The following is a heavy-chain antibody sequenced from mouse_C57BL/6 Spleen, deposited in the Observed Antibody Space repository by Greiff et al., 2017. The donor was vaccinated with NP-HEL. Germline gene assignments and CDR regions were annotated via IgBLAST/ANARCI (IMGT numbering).Heavy chain of an antibody. CDR3: ARGGKYYGSRKGYYYAMDY. V-gene: IGHV1-55*01. Sequence: VQLQQPGAELVKPGASVKMSCKASGYTFTSYWITWVKQRPGQGLEWIGDIYPGSGSTNYNEKFKGKATLTVDTSSSTAYMQLSSLTSEDSAVYYCARGGKYYGSRKGYYYAMDYWGQGTSVTVSS. D-gene: IGHD1-1*01. CDR2: IYPGSGST. CDR1: GYTFTSYW. J-gene: IGHJ4*01.